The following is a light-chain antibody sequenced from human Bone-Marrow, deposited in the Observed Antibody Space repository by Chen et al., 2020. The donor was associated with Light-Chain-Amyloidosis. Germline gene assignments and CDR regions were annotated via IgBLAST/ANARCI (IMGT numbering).Light chain of an antibody. V-gene: IGLV2-14*03. J-gene: IGLJ1*01. CDR1: SGDVGAYNH. Sequence: QSALTQPASVSGSPGQSITISCTGTSGDVGAYNHVSWYQQHPGKAPKLLIYDVSNRPSGVSNRFSGSKAGNTGSLTISGLQAEDEADYYCNSYTTSDTYVFGTGTEVTVL. CDR2: DVS. CDR3: NSYTTSDTYV.